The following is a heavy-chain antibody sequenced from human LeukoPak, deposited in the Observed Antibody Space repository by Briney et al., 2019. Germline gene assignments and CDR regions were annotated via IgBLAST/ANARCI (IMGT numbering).Heavy chain of an antibody. CDR2: IIPIFGTA. V-gene: IGHV1-69*13. Sequence: SVKVSCKASGGTFSSYAISWVRQAPGQGLEWMGGIIPIFGTANYAQKFQGRVTITADESTSTAYMELSSLRSEDTAVYYCARNYRDYYDSSGPLDYWGQGTLVTVSS. CDR1: GGTFSSYA. CDR3: ARNYRDYYDSSGPLDY. J-gene: IGHJ4*02. D-gene: IGHD3-22*01.